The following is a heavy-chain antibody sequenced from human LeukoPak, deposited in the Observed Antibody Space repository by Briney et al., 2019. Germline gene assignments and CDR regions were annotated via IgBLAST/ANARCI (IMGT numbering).Heavy chain of an antibody. J-gene: IGHJ4*02. CDR1: GFIFDNYA. CDR3: AKRDYPSPTDFYPLFDY. D-gene: IGHD3/OR15-3a*01. Sequence: GGSLRLSCVASGFIFDNYAMAWVRQAPGKGLEWVSGISGSAERMYYADSVRGRFTISRGNSKNTLFLQLNSLRADDTAVYFCAKRDYPSPTDFYPLFDYWGQGALVTVSS. CDR2: ISGSAERM. V-gene: IGHV3-23*01.